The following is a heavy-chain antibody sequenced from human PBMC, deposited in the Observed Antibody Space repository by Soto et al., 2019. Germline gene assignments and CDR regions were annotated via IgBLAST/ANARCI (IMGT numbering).Heavy chain of an antibody. D-gene: IGHD3-10*01. CDR2: IYWDDDK. CDR3: AHHPYYGLGSYSFDY. Sequence: QITLKESGPTLVKPTQTLTLTCTFSGFSLSTSGVGVGWIRQPPGKALEWLAVIYWDDDKRYSSSLKSRLTIPKDTSKHQVVLTMTNMDPVDTATYYCAHHPYYGLGSYSFDYWGQGILVTVSS. J-gene: IGHJ4*02. CDR1: GFSLSTSGVG. V-gene: IGHV2-5*02.